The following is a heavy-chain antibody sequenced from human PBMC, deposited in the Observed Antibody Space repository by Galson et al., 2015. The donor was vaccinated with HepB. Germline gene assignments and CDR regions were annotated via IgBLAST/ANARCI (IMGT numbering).Heavy chain of an antibody. J-gene: IGHJ3*02. CDR1: GDSVSSNSAA. D-gene: IGHD3-22*01. CDR2: TYYRSKWYN. CDR3: ARGGIYYDSSGYSGGGAFDI. V-gene: IGHV6-1*01. Sequence: CAISGDSVSSNSAAWNWIRQSPSRGLEWLGRTYYRSKWYNDYAVSVKSRITINPDTSKNQFSLQLNSVTPEDTAVYYCARGGIYYDSSGYSGGGAFDIWGQGTMDTVSS.